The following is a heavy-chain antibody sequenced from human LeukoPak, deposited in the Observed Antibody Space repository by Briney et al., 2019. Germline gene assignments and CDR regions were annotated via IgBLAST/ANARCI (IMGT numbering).Heavy chain of an antibody. Sequence: PSETLSLTCTVSGGSISSYYWSWIRQPPGKGLEWIGYIYYSGSTNYNPSLKSRVTISVDTSKNQFSLKLSSVTAADTAVYYCAIQERGYSYGLFGYWGQGTLVTVSS. CDR3: AIQERGYSYGLFGY. CDR1: GGSISSYY. J-gene: IGHJ4*02. D-gene: IGHD5-18*01. CDR2: IYYSGST. V-gene: IGHV4-59*08.